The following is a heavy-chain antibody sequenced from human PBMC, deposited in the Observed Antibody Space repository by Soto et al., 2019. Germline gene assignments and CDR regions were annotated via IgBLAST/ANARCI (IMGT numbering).Heavy chain of an antibody. D-gene: IGHD2-2*01. CDR1: GGSFSGYY. Sequence: SETLSLTCAVYGGSFSGYYWSWIRQPPGKGLEWIGEINHSGSTNYNPSLKSRVTISVDTSKNQFSLKLSSVTAADTAVYYCARGGGPPIVVVPAAMGPGDWFDPWGQGTLVTVSS. J-gene: IGHJ5*02. V-gene: IGHV4-34*01. CDR3: ARGGGPPIVVVPAAMGPGDWFDP. CDR2: INHSGST.